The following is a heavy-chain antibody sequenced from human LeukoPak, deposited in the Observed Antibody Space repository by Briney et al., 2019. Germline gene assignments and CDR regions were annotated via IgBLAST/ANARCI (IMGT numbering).Heavy chain of an antibody. V-gene: IGHV4-59*08. CDR1: GDSVSIYY. CDR2: ISYSGST. J-gene: IGHJ4*02. Sequence: SETLSLTCTVSGDSVSIYYWSWIRQPPGKGLEWIGYISYSGSTDYNPSLKSRVTISVDTPKNQFSLKLSSVTAADTAVYYCARGLGLTAVTEYYFDYWGQGTLVTVSS. CDR3: ARGLGLTAVTEYYFDY. D-gene: IGHD4-17*01.